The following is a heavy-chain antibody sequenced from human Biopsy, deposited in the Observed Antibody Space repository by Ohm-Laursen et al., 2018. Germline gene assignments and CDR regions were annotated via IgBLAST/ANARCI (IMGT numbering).Heavy chain of an antibody. CDR2: IYSSGST. CDR1: GGSISNYY. D-gene: IGHD6-13*01. V-gene: IGHV4-4*07. J-gene: IGHJ5*02. Sequence: GTLSLTCTVSGGSISNYYWSWIRQPAGKGLEWIGRIYSSGSTNYNPSLKSRVTMSVDTSKNQFSLILSSMTAADTAVYYCAREPRIAAVAYFDPWGQGTLATVSS. CDR3: AREPRIAAVAYFDP.